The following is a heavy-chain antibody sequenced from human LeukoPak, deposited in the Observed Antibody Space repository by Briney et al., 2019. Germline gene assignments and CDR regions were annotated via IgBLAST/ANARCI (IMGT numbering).Heavy chain of an antibody. CDR2: IIPIFGTA. D-gene: IGHD3-3*02. Sequence: GASVKVSCKASGGTFISYAISWVRQAPGQGLEWMGGIIPIFGTANYAQKFQGRVTITADESTSTAYMELSSLRSEDTAVYYCARGERISSYHKYWGQGTLVTVSS. J-gene: IGHJ4*02. V-gene: IGHV1-69*13. CDR3: ARGERISSYHKY. CDR1: GGTFISYA.